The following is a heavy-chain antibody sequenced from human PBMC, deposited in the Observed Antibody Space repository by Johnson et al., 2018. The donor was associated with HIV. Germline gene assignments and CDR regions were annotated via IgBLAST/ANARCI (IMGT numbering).Heavy chain of an antibody. CDR1: GFTVSRNH. J-gene: IGHJ3*02. Sequence: EVQLVESGGGLVQPGGSLRLSCAASGFTVSRNHMSWVRQAPGKGLEWVSAISGSGGSTYYADSVKGRFTISRDNSKNTLYLQMNSLRPEDTAVYHCAKDLWGGSYLDVFDIWGPGTMVTVSS. CDR3: AKDLWGGSYLDVFDI. V-gene: IGHV3-23*04. D-gene: IGHD1-26*01. CDR2: ISGSGGST.